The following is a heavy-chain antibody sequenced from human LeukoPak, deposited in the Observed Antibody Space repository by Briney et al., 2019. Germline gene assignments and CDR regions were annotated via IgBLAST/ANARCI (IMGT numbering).Heavy chain of an antibody. D-gene: IGHD6-13*01. CDR2: IKQDGSEK. CDR1: GFTFSSYW. CDR3: AKAGGSTSWYLHAEY. Sequence: GGSLRLSCAASGFTFSSYWMSWVRQAPGKGLEWVANIKQDGSEKYYVDSVKGRFTISRDNSKNMLYLQMSSLRAEDTALYFCAKAGGSTSWYLHAEYWGQGTLVTVSS. J-gene: IGHJ4*02. V-gene: IGHV3-7*03.